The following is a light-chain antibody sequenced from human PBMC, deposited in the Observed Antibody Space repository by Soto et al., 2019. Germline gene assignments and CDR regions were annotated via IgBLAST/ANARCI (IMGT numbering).Light chain of an antibody. Sequence: QSALTQPASVSGSPGQSIAISCTGTCSDIGAYAYVSWYQQHPGKIPKLIVFDVNYRPSGVSSRFSGSKSGNTASLTISGLQAEDEADYYCGSYTRSNSVIFGGGTKLTVL. CDR1: CSDIGAYAY. CDR2: DVN. CDR3: GSYTRSNSVI. J-gene: IGLJ2*01. V-gene: IGLV2-14*03.